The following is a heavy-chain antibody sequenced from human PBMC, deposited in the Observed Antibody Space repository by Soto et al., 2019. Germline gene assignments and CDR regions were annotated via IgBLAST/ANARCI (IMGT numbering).Heavy chain of an antibody. CDR3: AREGLTDYDILTGSSDWFDP. CDR2: INPNSGGT. Sequence: GASVKVSCKASGYPLTAKYMHWVRQAPGQGLEWMGWINPNSGGTNYAQKFQGRVTMTRDTSISTAYMELSRLRSDDTAVYYCAREGLTDYDILTGSSDWFDPWGQGTLVTVSS. J-gene: IGHJ5*02. V-gene: IGHV1-2*02. D-gene: IGHD3-9*01. CDR1: GYPLTAKY.